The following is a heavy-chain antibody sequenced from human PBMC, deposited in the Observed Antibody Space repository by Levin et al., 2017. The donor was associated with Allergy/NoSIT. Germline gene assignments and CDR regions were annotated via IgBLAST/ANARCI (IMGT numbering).Heavy chain of an antibody. D-gene: IGHD3-3*02. V-gene: IGHV4-31*03. Sequence: PSETLSLTCTVSGGSISSGGYYWSWIRQHPGKGLEWIGYIYYSGSTYYNPSLKSRVTISVDTSKNQFSLKLSSVTAADTAVYYCARGRIHFWSPFDYWGQGTLVTVSS. CDR2: IYYSGST. CDR1: GGSISSGGYY. CDR3: ARGRIHFWSPFDY. J-gene: IGHJ4*02.